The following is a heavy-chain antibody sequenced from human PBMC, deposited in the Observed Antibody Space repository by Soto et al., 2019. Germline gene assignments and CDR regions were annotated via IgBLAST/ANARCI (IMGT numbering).Heavy chain of an antibody. CDR3: ARDIPMSSSWVKYYYCGMDV. CDR2: INPNSGGT. CDR1: GYTFTGYY. D-gene: IGHD6-13*01. Sequence: GASVKVSCKASGYTFTGYYMHWVRQAPGQGLEWMGWINPNSGGTNYAQKFQGWVTMTRDTSISTAYMELSRLRSDDTAVYYCARDIPMSSSWVKYYYCGMDVWGQGTTVTVSS. V-gene: IGHV1-2*04. J-gene: IGHJ6*02.